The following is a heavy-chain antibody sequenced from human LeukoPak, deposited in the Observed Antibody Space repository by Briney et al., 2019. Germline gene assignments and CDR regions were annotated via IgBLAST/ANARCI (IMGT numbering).Heavy chain of an antibody. CDR3: AKSTGVIIGPIHY. Sequence: TGGSLRLSCAASGFIFSNYGMHWVRQAPGKGLEWVAVISYDGSNKYYADSLKGRFTISRDNSKNTLYLQMNSLRAEDTAVYFCAKSTGVIIGPIHYWGQGTLVTVSS. D-gene: IGHD3-10*01. J-gene: IGHJ4*02. CDR1: GFIFSNYG. CDR2: ISYDGSNK. V-gene: IGHV3-30*18.